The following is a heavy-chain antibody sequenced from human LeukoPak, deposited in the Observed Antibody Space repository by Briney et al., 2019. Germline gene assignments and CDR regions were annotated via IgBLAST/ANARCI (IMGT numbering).Heavy chain of an antibody. CDR1: GYTFTGYY. CDR2: INPNSGAI. Sequence: EASVKVSCKASGYTFTGYYIHWVRQAPGQGLEWMGWINPNSGAINYAQKFQGRVTLTRDTSISTAYMDLSSLRSDDTAVYYCARDPKGLYYFYMDVWGEGTPVTVSS. CDR3: ARDPKGLYYFYMDV. V-gene: IGHV1-2*02. D-gene: IGHD3/OR15-3a*01. J-gene: IGHJ6*03.